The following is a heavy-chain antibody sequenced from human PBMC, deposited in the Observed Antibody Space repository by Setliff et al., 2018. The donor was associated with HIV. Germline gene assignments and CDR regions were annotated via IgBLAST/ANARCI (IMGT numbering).Heavy chain of an antibody. J-gene: IGHJ4*02. D-gene: IGHD7-27*01. Sequence: PSETLSLTCTVSGDSISSYYGSWIRQPPEKGLEWIGYIYYSGSTNYNPSLKSRVTISVDTSKNQFSLKLSSVTAADTAVYYCARQVGNKVLFDSWGQGTLVTVSS. V-gene: IGHV4-59*01. CDR1: GDSISSYY. CDR2: IYYSGST. CDR3: ARQVGNKVLFDS.